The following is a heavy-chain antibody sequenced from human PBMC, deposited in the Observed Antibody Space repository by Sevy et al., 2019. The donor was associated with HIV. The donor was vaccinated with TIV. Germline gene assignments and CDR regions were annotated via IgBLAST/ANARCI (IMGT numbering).Heavy chain of an antibody. CDR3: AREPLRTTGAFDN. CDR2: IKQDGSEK. Sequence: GGSLILSCAASGFTFSSYWVSWVRQAPGKGLEWVANIKQDGSEKYDVDSVKGRFTISRDNAKNSLYLQMNSLRAEDTAVYYCAREPLRTTGAFDNWGQGTMVTVSS. CDR1: GFTFSSYW. V-gene: IGHV3-7*01. D-gene: IGHD1-1*01. J-gene: IGHJ3*02.